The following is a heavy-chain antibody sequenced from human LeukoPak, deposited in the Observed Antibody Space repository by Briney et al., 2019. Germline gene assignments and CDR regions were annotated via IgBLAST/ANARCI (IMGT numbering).Heavy chain of an antibody. Sequence: GGSLRLSCAASGFTFSSYSMNWVRQAPGKGLEWVSSISSSSSYIYYADSVKGRFTISKDNAKNSLYLQMNSLRAEDTAVYYCARGGPLDASGSDAFDIWGQGTMVTVSS. CDR3: ARGGPLDASGSDAFDI. V-gene: IGHV3-21*01. J-gene: IGHJ3*02. D-gene: IGHD6-19*01. CDR2: ISSSSSYI. CDR1: GFTFSSYS.